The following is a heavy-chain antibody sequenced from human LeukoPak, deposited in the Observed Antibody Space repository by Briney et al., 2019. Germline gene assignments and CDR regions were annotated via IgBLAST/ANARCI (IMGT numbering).Heavy chain of an antibody. D-gene: IGHD6-13*01. V-gene: IGHV1-24*01. CDR3: ATDAWAAAGKGPDNWFDP. J-gene: IGHJ5*02. Sequence: ASVKASCKVSGYTLTELSMHWVRQAPGKGLEWMGGFDPEDGETIYAQKFQGRVTMTEDTSTDTAYMELSSLRSEDTAVYYCATDAWAAAGKGPDNWFDPWGQGTLVTVSS. CDR2: FDPEDGET. CDR1: GYTLTELS.